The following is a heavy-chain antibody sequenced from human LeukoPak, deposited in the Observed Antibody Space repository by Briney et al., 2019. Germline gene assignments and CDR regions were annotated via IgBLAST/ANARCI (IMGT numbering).Heavy chain of an antibody. CDR3: AKGLQLWAPIDY. CDR2: ISYDGSNK. V-gene: IGHV3-30*18. Sequence: GRSLRLSCAASGFTFSSYGMHWVRQAPGKGLEWVAVISYDGSNKYYADSVKGRFTISRDNSKNTLYLQMNSLRGEDTAVYYCAKGLQLWAPIDYWGQGTLVTVSS. J-gene: IGHJ4*02. D-gene: IGHD5-18*01. CDR1: GFTFSSYG.